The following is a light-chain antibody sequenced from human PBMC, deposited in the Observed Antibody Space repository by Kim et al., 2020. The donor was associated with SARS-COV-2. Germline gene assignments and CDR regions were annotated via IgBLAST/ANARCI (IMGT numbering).Light chain of an antibody. CDR3: QQYDITPYT. V-gene: IGKV3-20*01. CDR2: AAS. CDR1: QIFKYIY. J-gene: IGKJ2*01. Sequence: RASQIFKYIYLGWYQHKPRRCPNILIYAASKRSTGDPVRLSGRGPGTEFTLTISRLKPEDSAVYYCQQYDITPYTFGQGTKLEI.